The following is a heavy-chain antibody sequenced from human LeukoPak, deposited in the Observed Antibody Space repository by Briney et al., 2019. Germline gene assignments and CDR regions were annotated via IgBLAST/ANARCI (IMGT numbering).Heavy chain of an antibody. D-gene: IGHD6-19*01. CDR1: GGSISSGDYY. J-gene: IGHJ5*02. Sequence: SETLSLTCTVSGGSISSGDYYWSWIRQPPGKGLEWIGYIYYSGSTYYNPSLKSRVTISVDTSKNQFSLKLSSVTAADTAVYYCARGYSSGWYYAELLTWDQGTLVTVSS. CDR2: IYYSGST. CDR3: ARGYSSGWYYAELLT. V-gene: IGHV4-30-4*01.